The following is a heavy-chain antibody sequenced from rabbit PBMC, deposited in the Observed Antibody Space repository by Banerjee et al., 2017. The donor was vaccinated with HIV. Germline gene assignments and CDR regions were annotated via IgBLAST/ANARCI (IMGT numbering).Heavy chain of an antibody. J-gene: IGHJ4*01. V-gene: IGHV1S45*01. CDR2: IYTGTSGST. Sequence: QEQLEESGGDLVKPEGSLTLTCTASGFSFNNKYVMCWVRQAPGKGLELIACIYTGTSGSTYYANWAKGRFTISKTSSTTVTLQMTSLTAADTATYFCARDETDDAGVIGWNFNLWGQGTLVTVS. CDR3: ARDETDDAGVIGWNFNL. D-gene: IGHD4-2*01. CDR1: GFSFNNKYV.